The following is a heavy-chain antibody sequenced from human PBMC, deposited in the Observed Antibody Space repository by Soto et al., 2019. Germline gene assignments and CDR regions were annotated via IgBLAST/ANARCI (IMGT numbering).Heavy chain of an antibody. V-gene: IGHV1-69*06. CDR2: IIPIFNST. CDR3: AREGRGKKAGYNGLVSLGY. D-gene: IGHD6-6*01. CDR1: GSRFSNYV. J-gene: IGHJ4*02. Sequence: QVQLVQSGAEVKTPGSSLKVSCKVSGSRFSNYVISWVRQAPGHGLEWLGRIIPIFNSTKYAQNFQGRVTFTADKSTSTAALELSSLRSEDTAVYYWAREGRGKKAGYNGLVSLGYWGQGTLVTVSS.